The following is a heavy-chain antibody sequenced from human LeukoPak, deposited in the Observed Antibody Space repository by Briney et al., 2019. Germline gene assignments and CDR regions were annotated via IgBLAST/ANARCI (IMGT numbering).Heavy chain of an antibody. J-gene: IGHJ4*02. CDR3: AREDGYYFDY. V-gene: IGHV4-59*01. D-gene: IGHD5-24*01. CDR1: GGSIGSYY. CDR2: IYFSGST. Sequence: SETLSLTCTVSGGSIGSYYWSWIRQPPGKGLEWIGYIYFSGSTNYNPSLRSRVTVSVDTSKNQFSLKLSSVTAADTAVYYCAREDGYYFDYWGQGILVTVSS.